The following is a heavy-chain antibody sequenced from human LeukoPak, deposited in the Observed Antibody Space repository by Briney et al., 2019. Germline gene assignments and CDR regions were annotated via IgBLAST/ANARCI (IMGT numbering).Heavy chain of an antibody. Sequence: SETLSLTCAVYGGSFSGYYWSWIRQPPGKGLEWIGEINHSGSTNYNPSLKSRVTISVDTSKNQFSLKLSSVTAADTAVYYCASTGYSSGWYAFDIWGQGTMVTVSS. CDR3: ASTGYSSGWYAFDI. D-gene: IGHD6-19*01. J-gene: IGHJ3*02. CDR1: GGSFSGYY. V-gene: IGHV4-34*01. CDR2: INHSGST.